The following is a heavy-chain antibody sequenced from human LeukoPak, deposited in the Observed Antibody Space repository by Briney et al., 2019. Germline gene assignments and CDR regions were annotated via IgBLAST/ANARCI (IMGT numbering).Heavy chain of an antibody. J-gene: IGHJ4*02. CDR1: GFTFSSYG. D-gene: IGHD1-26*01. CDR2: IRYDGSNK. CDR3: AREGGEWELLRTFDY. V-gene: IGHV3-30*02. Sequence: GGSLRLSCAASGFTFSSYGMHWVRQAPGKGLEWVAFIRYDGSNKYYADSVKGRFTISRDNSKNTLYLQMNSLRAEDTAVYYCAREGGEWELLRTFDYWGQGTLVTVSS.